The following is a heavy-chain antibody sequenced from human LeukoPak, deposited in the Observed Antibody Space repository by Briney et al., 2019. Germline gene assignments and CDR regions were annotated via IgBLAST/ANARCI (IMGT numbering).Heavy chain of an antibody. CDR1: GFTFSSYA. J-gene: IGHJ6*02. V-gene: IGHV3-30*14. CDR3: ARTGWGAYGMDV. CDR2: ISYDGSNK. Sequence: GRSLRLSCAASGFTFSSYAMHWVRQAPGKGLEWVAVISYDGSNKYYADSVKGRFTISRDTFENTVHLEMSDLRVDDTAVYYCARTGWGAYGMDVWGPGTTVTVSS. D-gene: IGHD1-26*01.